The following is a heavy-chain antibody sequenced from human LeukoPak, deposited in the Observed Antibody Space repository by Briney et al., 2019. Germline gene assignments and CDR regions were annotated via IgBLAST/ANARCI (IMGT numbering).Heavy chain of an antibody. CDR1: GFTFSSYS. CDR2: ISSSSSYI. V-gene: IGHV3-21*01. J-gene: IGHJ4*02. Sequence: PGGSLRLSCAASGFTFSSYSMIWVRQAPGKGLEWVSSISSSSSYIYYADSVKGRFTISRDNAKNSLYLQMNSLRAEDTAVYYCARDLGIAAAGGYWGQGTLVTVSS. D-gene: IGHD6-13*01. CDR3: ARDLGIAAAGGY.